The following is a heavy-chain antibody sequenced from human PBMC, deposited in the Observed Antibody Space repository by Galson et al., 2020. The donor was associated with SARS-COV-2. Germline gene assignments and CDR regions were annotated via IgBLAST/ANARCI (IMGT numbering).Heavy chain of an antibody. D-gene: IGHD6-13*01. J-gene: IGHJ4*02. CDR3: AKDRKVATGRGTDY. Sequence: GGSLRLSCAASDFIFSTYPMSWVRQAPGKGLEWVSYIIDSGDSTYYADSVKGRFTISRDNSKNTVYLQMNSLRVEDTAVYYCAKDRKVATGRGTDYWGQGTLVTVSS. V-gene: IGHV3-23*01. CDR1: DFIFSTYP. CDR2: IIDSGDST.